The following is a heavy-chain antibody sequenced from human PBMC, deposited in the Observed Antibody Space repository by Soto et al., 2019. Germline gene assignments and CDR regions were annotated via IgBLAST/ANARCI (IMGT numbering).Heavy chain of an antibody. CDR3: ARVRQWLVTTCFDY. J-gene: IGHJ4*02. Sequence: PSETLSLTCAVSSGSISSSNWWSWVRQPPGKGLEWIGEIYHSGSTNYNPSLKSRVTISVDKSKNQFSLKLSSVTAADTAVYYCARVRQWLVTTCFDYWGQGTLVTVSS. D-gene: IGHD6-19*01. CDR1: SGSISSSNW. V-gene: IGHV4-4*02. CDR2: IYHSGST.